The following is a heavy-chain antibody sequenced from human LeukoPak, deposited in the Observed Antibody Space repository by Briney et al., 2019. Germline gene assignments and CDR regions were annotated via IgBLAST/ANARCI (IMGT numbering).Heavy chain of an antibody. CDR2: IKQDESER. V-gene: IGHV3-7*01. J-gene: IGHJ6*03. CDR1: GFTFSGAW. D-gene: IGHD3-10*01. CDR3: ARLSAYYYGSYFYYYMDV. Sequence: GGSLRLSCTASGFTFSGAWMTWVRQPPGKGPEWVANIKQDESERYSADSVKGRFTISRDNAKKSVYLHMSSLRAEDTALYYCARLSAYYYGSYFYYYMDVWGKGTTVTVSS.